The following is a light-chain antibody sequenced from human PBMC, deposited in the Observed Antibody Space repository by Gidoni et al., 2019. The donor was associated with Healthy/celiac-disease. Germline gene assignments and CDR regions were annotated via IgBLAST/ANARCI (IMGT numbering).Light chain of an antibody. CDR1: QSISSW. V-gene: IGKV1-5*03. Sequence: DIQMTQSPSTLSASVGDRVTITCRASQSISSWLDWYQQKPGKAPKLLIYKASSLESGVPSRFSGSGSGTEFTLTISSLQPDDFATYYCQQYNSIRGTFGQGTKVEIK. CDR3: QQYNSIRGT. CDR2: KAS. J-gene: IGKJ1*01.